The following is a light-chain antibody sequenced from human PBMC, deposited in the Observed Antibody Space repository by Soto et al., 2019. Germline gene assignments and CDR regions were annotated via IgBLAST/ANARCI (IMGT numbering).Light chain of an antibody. V-gene: IGKV3-11*01. CDR1: QRVSTF. J-gene: IGKJ1*01. Sequence: EIVSTQSPGTLSLSPGDRATLSCMASQRVSTFLAWYQQRPGQAPRLLISEAFNRATGIPARFSGSGSGTDFTLTISSLEPEDFAVYYCQQSHNWPRTFGQGTKVDIK. CDR3: QQSHNWPRT. CDR2: EAF.